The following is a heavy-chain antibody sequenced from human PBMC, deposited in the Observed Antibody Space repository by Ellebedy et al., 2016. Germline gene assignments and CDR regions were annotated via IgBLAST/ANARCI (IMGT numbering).Heavy chain of an antibody. D-gene: IGHD3-10*01. CDR3: ARVAIAITGTGSRALDY. J-gene: IGHJ4*02. V-gene: IGHV4-39*07. CDR1: GGSITTSDYY. CDR2: VYYSGIA. Sequence: SETLSLTXTVSGGSITTSDYYWGWIRQPPGKGLEWIGSVYYSGIAYYNPSLKSRVTISVDTSKNLFSLKLSSVTAADTAVYYCARVAIAITGTGSRALDYWGQGTLVTVSS.